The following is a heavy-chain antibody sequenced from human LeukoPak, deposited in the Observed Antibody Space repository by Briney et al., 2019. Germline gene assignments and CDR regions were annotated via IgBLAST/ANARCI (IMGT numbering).Heavy chain of an antibody. J-gene: IGHJ4*02. CDR3: ARDRLTIFGVVILPDY. D-gene: IGHD3-3*01. V-gene: IGHV1-18*01. CDR2: ISAYNGNT. Sequence: ASVKVSCKASGYTFTSYGISWVRQAPGQGLEWMGWISAYNGNTNYAQKLQGRVTMTTDTSTSTAYMELRSLRSDDTAVYCCARDRLTIFGVVILPDYWGQGTLVTVSS. CDR1: GYTFTSYG.